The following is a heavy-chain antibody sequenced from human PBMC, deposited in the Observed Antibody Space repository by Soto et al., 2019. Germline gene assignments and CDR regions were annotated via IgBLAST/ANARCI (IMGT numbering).Heavy chain of an antibody. CDR1: GFTFSSYA. CDR2: ISSNGFST. CDR3: AMTIVEAGTDY. V-gene: IGHV3-23*01. D-gene: IGHD6-13*01. Sequence: EVQLLESGGGLVQPGGSLRLSCAASGFTFSSYAMNWVRQAPGKGLEWVSVISSNGFSTYYADSVKGRFTISRDNSKNTLYLQMNSLGAEDTAVYYCAMTIVEAGTDYWGQGTLVTVSS. J-gene: IGHJ4*02.